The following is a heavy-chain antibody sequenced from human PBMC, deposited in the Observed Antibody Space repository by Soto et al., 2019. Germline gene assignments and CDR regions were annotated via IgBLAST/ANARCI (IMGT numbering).Heavy chain of an antibody. D-gene: IGHD3-3*01. CDR3: ARDPRKINYDFWSGPDYYYYYGMDV. CDR1: GGSISSSSDY. V-gene: IGHV4-39*07. J-gene: IGHJ6*02. CDR2: IYYSGST. Sequence: SETLSLTCTVAGGSISSSSDYWGWIRQPPGKGLEWIGSIYYSGSTNYNPSLKSRVTISVDKSKNQFSLKLSSVSAADTAVYYCARDPRKINYDFWSGPDYYYYYGMDVWGQGTTVTVS.